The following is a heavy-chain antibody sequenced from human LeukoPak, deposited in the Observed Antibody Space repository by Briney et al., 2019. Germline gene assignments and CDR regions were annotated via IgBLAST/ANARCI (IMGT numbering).Heavy chain of an antibody. CDR2: ISSSGSTI. V-gene: IGHV3-11*01. CDR3: AKYVLLWFGAPDY. Sequence: GGSLRLSCAASGFTFSDYYMSWIRQAPGKGLEWVSYISSSGSTIYYADSVKGRFTISRDNAKNSLYLQMNSLRAEDTAVYYCAKYVLLWFGAPDYWGQGTLVTVSS. CDR1: GFTFSDYY. D-gene: IGHD3-10*01. J-gene: IGHJ4*02.